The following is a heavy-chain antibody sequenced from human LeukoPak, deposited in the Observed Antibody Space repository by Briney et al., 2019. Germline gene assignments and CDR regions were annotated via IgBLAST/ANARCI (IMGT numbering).Heavy chain of an antibody. CDR3: AKGRDYSSSWYDY. D-gene: IGHD6-13*01. Sequence: PGGSLRLSCAASGFTFSSYAMSWVRQAPGKGLEWVSAISGSGGSTYYADSVKGRFTLSRDNSKNTLYLQMNSLRAEDTAVYYCAKGRDYSSSWYDYWGQGTLVTVSS. CDR2: ISGSGGST. J-gene: IGHJ4*02. V-gene: IGHV3-23*01. CDR1: GFTFSSYA.